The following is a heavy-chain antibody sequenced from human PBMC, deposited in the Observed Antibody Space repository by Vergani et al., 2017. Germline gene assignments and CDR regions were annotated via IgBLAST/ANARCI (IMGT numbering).Heavy chain of an antibody. CDR2: INWNSDSI. D-gene: IGHD6-13*01. V-gene: IGHV3-9*01. CDR1: GSTFDDYA. J-gene: IGHJ2*01. Sequence: EVQLVESGGGLVQLGRSLRLSCAASGSTFDDYAMHWVRQAPGKGLEWFSGINWNSDSIAYADSVKGRFTISRDNAKNSLYLQMNSLRAEDTALYYCVKDIAASGNYWYFDLWGRGTLVTVSS. CDR3: VKDIAASGNYWYFDL.